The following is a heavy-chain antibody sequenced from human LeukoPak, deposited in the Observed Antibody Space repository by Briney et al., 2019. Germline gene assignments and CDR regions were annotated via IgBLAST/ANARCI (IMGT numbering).Heavy chain of an antibody. CDR3: ARATHDN. CDR2: IYSGGST. Sequence: GGSLRLSCAASGFTASNNYISWVRQAPGKGLEWVAVIYSGGSTKYADSVKARFTISRDNSKNTEYLQMNSLRADDTAVYYCARATHDNRGQGTLVTVSS. V-gene: IGHV3-53*01. J-gene: IGHJ4*02. CDR1: GFTASNNY.